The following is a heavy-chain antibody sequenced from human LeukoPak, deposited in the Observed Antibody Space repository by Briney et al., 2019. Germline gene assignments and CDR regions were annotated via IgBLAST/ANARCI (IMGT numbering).Heavy chain of an antibody. CDR2: IWYDEDAK. CDR1: GFTFSSYA. J-gene: IGHJ3*02. D-gene: IGHD2-15*01. Sequence: PGGSLRLSCAASGFTFSSYAMHWVRQAPGKGLDWVALIWYDEDAKFYADSVKGRFTISRDNSKDTLYLQMNSLGVEDTAVYYCARERGGDAFDIWGQGTMVTVSS. V-gene: IGHV3-33*08. CDR3: ARERGGDAFDI.